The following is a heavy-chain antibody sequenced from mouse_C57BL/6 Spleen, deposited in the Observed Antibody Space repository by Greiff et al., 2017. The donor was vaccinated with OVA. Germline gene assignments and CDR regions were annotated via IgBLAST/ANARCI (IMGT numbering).Heavy chain of an antibody. V-gene: IGHV1-50*01. Sequence: VQLQQSGAELVKPGASVKLSCKASGYTFTSYWMQWVKQRPGQGLEWIGEIDPSDSYTNYNQKFKGKATLTVDTSSSTAYMQLSSLTSEDSAVYYCAKTDLFDYWGQGTTLTVSS. CDR2: IDPSDSYT. CDR1: GYTFTSYW. J-gene: IGHJ2*01. CDR3: AKTDLFDY. D-gene: IGHD4-1*01.